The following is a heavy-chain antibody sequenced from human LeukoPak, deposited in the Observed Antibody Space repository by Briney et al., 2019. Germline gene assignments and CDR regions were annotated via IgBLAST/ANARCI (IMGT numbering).Heavy chain of an antibody. CDR3: TTRDCSSTSCHYYYYYYYMDV. D-gene: IGHD2-2*01. J-gene: IGHJ6*03. Sequence: PGGSLRLSCAASGFTFSSYWMSWVRQAPGKGLEWVGRIKSKTDGGTTDYAAPVKGRFTISRDDSKNTLYLQMNSLKTEDTAVYYCTTRDCSSTSCHYYYYYYYMDVWGKGTTVTVSS. CDR2: IKSKTDGGTT. V-gene: IGHV3-15*01. CDR1: GFTFSSYW.